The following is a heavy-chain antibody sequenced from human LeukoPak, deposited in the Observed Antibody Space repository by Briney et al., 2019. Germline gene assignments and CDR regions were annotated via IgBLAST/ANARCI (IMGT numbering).Heavy chain of an antibody. D-gene: IGHD6-25*01. CDR3: ARWGSELPDDAFDI. CDR1: GFTFSSYS. V-gene: IGHV3-21*01. CDR2: ISSISSYI. J-gene: IGHJ3*02. Sequence: KPGGSLRLSRAASGFTFSSYSMNWVRQAPGKGLEWVSSISSISSYIYYADSVKGRFTISRDNAKNSLYLQMNSLRAEGTAVYYCARWGSELPDDAFDIWGQGTMVTVSS.